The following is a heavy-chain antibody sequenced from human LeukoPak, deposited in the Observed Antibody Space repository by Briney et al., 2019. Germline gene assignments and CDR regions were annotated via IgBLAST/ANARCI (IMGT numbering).Heavy chain of an antibody. CDR1: GYSISSGYY. Sequence: SETLSLTCTVSGYSISSGYYWGWIRQPPGKGLEWIGSIYHSGSTYYNPSLKSRVTISVDTSKNQFSLNLSSVTAADTDVYYCAREDYYDSSGYYLDYWGQGTLVTVSS. CDR3: AREDYYDSSGYYLDY. CDR2: IYHSGST. J-gene: IGHJ4*02. D-gene: IGHD3-22*01. V-gene: IGHV4-38-2*02.